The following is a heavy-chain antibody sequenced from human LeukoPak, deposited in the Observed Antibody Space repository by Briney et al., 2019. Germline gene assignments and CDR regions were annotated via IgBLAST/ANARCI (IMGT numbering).Heavy chain of an antibody. V-gene: IGHV3-23*01. CDR1: GFTFNYYG. D-gene: IGHD3-3*01. CDR2: FGHNGGIT. CDR3: AKQAGWGGYFSFLPFDF. J-gene: IGHJ4*02. Sequence: PGRSLRLSCAASGFTFNYYGLSWVRQAPGKGLEWVSGFGHNGGITYSDSVKGRFTISRDNSKNTLFLQMNSLRADDTAVYFCAKQAGWGGYFSFLPFDFWGRGTLVTVSS.